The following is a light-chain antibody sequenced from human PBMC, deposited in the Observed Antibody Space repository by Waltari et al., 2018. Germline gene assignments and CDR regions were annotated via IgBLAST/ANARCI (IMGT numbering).Light chain of an antibody. Sequence: HSALTPPASVPGSPGQSITISCPGTSSDVGAYNYLSWYQQHPGEPPRLLIYDVTNRHSGLSHRGSRSRSGNTASLTISGLQAEDEADYYGSSYTTSSTLGFGGGTKVTVL. CDR1: SSDVGAYNY. J-gene: IGLJ3*02. CDR3: SSYTTSSTLG. V-gene: IGLV2-14*03. CDR2: DVT.